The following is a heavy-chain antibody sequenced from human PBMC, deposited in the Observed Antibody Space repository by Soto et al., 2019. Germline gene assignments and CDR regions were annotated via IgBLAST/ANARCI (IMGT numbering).Heavy chain of an antibody. CDR1: DGSISSYY. V-gene: IGHV4-59*01. Sequence: SETLSLTCTVSDGSISSYYWSWIRQPPGKGLEWIGYIYYSGSTNYNPSLKSRVTISVDTSKNQFSLKLSSVTAADTAVYYCAGTYGSGSYYVYYFDYWGQGTLVTVSS. CDR2: IYYSGST. D-gene: IGHD3-10*01. CDR3: AGTYGSGSYYVYYFDY. J-gene: IGHJ4*02.